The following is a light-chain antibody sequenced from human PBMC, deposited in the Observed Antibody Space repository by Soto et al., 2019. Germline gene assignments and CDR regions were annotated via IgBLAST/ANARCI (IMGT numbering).Light chain of an antibody. CDR2: GAS. Sequence: EIVMTQSPATLSVSPGERATLSCRASQSVSSNLAWYQQKPGQAPRLLIYGASTRATGIPARFSGSGSGTEFTLTIHSLQTVDFAVYYCQQNNNWNNFGQGTKMGIK. CDR1: QSVSSN. J-gene: IGKJ2*01. CDR3: QQNNNWNN. V-gene: IGKV3-15*01.